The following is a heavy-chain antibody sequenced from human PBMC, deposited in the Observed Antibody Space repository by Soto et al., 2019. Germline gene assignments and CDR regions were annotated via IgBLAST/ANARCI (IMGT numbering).Heavy chain of an antibody. Sequence: QVQLVESGGGVVQPGRSLRLSCAASGFTFSSYAMHWVRQAPGKGREWVAVISYDGSNKYYADSVKGRFTISRDNSKNTLSLQMNSLRAEDTTAVYYCARGGLSWYSSSPLDYWGQGTLVTVSS. CDR2: ISYDGSNK. D-gene: IGHD6-13*01. CDR3: ARGGLSWYSSSPLDY. J-gene: IGHJ4*02. CDR1: GFTFSSYA. V-gene: IGHV3-30-3*01.